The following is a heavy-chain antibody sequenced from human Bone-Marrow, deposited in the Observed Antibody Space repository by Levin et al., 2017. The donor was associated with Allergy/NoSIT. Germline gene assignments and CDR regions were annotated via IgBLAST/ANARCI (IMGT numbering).Heavy chain of an antibody. J-gene: IGHJ4*02. CDR2: IHTSGNT. CDR1: GGSISSGSYY. D-gene: IGHD4-17*01. V-gene: IGHV4-61*02. Sequence: PSETLSLTCTVSGGSISSGSYYWAWIRQPAGKTLEWIGRIHTSGNTNYNPSLGSRVSISLDTSKNQFSLNLGSVTATDTAIYYCARDCPSRDGDYSFDSWGQGTLVTVSS. CDR3: ARDCPSRDGDYSFDS.